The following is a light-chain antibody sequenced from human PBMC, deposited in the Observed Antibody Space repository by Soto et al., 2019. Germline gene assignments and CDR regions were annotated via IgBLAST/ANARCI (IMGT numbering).Light chain of an antibody. V-gene: IGLV1-47*01. CDR3: AAGDDSLRV. CDR1: SSNIGSNY. Sequence: QSVLTQPPSASGTPGQRVTISCSGSSSNIGSNYVYWYQQLPGTAPKLLIYRNNQRPSGVPDRFSGSKSGTSASLAISGLRSEDEADYYCAAGDDSLRVFGGGTQLTVL. J-gene: IGLJ2*01. CDR2: RNN.